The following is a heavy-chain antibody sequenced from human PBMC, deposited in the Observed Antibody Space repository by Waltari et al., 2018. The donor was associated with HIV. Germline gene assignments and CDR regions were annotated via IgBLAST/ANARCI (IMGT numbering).Heavy chain of an antibody. CDR2: IRSIGDTT. J-gene: IGHJ4*02. V-gene: IGHV3-23*01. CDR3: AKDSMGAIDVEDYFDF. CDR1: GFIFSNYS. D-gene: IGHD1-26*01. Sequence: EVQLFESGGGLVQPGGAMSPPCATSGFIFSNYSVGWVRQAPGKGLECVSTIRSIGDTTYYADSVKGRCTTTRANSKDTLYLQMNSLRAEDTAVYYCAKDSMGAIDVEDYFDFWGQGTLVTVSS.